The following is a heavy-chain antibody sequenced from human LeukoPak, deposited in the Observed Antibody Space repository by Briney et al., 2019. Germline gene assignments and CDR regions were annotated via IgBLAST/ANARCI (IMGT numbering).Heavy chain of an antibody. Sequence: PSETLSLTCAVYGGSFSGHYWSWIRQPPGKGLEWIGEINHSGSTNYNPSLKSRVTISVDTSKNQFSLKLSSVTAADTAVYYCARGLDYGDYSYGYWGQGTLVTVSS. CDR3: ARGLDYGDYSYGY. CDR2: INHSGST. J-gene: IGHJ4*02. D-gene: IGHD4-17*01. V-gene: IGHV4-34*01. CDR1: GGSFSGHY.